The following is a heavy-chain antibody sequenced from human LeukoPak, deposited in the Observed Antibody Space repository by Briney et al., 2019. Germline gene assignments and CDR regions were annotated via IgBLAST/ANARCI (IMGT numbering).Heavy chain of an antibody. Sequence: SETLSLTCAVYGGSFSGYYWSWIRQPPGKGLEWIGEINHGGSTNYNPSLKSRVTISVDTSKNQFSLRLNSVTAADTAVYYCARDNWNYGSSMDVWGQGTTVTVSS. CDR2: INHGGST. CDR1: GGSFSGYY. CDR3: ARDNWNYGSSMDV. J-gene: IGHJ6*02. D-gene: IGHD1-7*01. V-gene: IGHV4-34*01.